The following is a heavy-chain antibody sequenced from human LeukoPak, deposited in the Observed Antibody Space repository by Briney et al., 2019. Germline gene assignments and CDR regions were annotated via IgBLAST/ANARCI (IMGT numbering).Heavy chain of an antibody. V-gene: IGHV3-7*01. J-gene: IGHJ4*02. D-gene: IGHD1-26*01. CDR2: IKQDGSEK. CDR3: AKDSRHRIVGTTTFLDY. Sequence: GGSLRLSCAASGFTISSYWMSWVRQAPGKGLEWVANIKQDGSEKYYVDSVKGRFTISRDNAKNSLYLQMNSLRAEDTAVYYCAKDSRHRIVGTTTFLDYWGQGTLVTVSS. CDR1: GFTISSYW.